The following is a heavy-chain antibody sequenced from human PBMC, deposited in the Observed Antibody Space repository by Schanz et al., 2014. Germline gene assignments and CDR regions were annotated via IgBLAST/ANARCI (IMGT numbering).Heavy chain of an antibody. CDR2: ISGSGGDT. J-gene: IGHJ4*02. CDR3: AKDLAAVGVFDY. V-gene: IGHV3-23*04. D-gene: IGHD6-13*01. Sequence: VQLVESGGDLVKPGGSLRLSCEASGFTFSNYGMNWVPQAPEKGLEWVSTISGSGGDTYPADSVKGRFTISRDNSKNTLDLQMNSLRAEDTAIYYCAKDLAAVGVFDYWGQGSLVTVSP. CDR1: GFTFSNYG.